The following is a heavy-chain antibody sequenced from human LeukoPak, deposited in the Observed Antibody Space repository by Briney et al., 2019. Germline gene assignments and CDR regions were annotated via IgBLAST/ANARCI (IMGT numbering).Heavy chain of an antibody. CDR3: ARGLVVVAAPFDY. V-gene: IGHV4-59*12. D-gene: IGHD2-15*01. Sequence: SETLSLTCTVSGGSISSYYWSWIRQPPGKGLEWIGSIYYSGSTYYNPSLKSRLTISVDTSKNHFSLKLSSVTAADTAVYSCARGLVVVAAPFDYWGQGTLVTVSS. CDR2: IYYSGST. CDR1: GGSISSYY. J-gene: IGHJ4*02.